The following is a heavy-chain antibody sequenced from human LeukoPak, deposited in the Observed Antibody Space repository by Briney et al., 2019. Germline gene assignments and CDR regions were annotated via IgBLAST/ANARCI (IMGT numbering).Heavy chain of an antibody. V-gene: IGHV3-23*01. CDR1: GFTFSSYA. D-gene: IGHD6-19*01. J-gene: IGHJ4*02. CDR3: ARDQWWQLIAVAITSYFDC. CDR2: ISGSGGST. Sequence: LPGGSLRLSCAASGFTFSSYAMSWVRQAPGKGLEWVSAISGSGGSTYYADSVKGRFTISRDNSKNTLYLQMNSLRAEDTAVYYCARDQWWQLIAVAITSYFDCWGQGTLVTVSS.